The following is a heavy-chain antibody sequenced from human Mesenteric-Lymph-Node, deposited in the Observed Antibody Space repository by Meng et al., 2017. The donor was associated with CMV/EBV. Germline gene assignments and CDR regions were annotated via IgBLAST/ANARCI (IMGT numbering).Heavy chain of an antibody. J-gene: IGHJ4*02. CDR1: GGSFSGYY. V-gene: IGHV4-34*01. CDR2: INHSGST. Sequence: QRQLQQWGAGLLKPSETLSLTCAVYGGSFSGYYWSWIRQPPGKGLEWIGEINHSGSTNYNPSFKSRVTISVDTSKNQFSLKLSSVTAADTAVYYCARHQRWLKSEGGFNYWGQGTLVTVSS. D-gene: IGHD4-23*01. CDR3: ARHQRWLKSEGGFNY.